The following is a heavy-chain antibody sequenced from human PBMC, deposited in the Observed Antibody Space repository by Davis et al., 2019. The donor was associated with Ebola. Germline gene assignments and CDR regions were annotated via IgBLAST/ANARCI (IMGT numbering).Heavy chain of an antibody. Sequence: GESLKISCAASGFTFSSYGMHWVRQAPGKGLEWVAVISYDGSNKYYADSVKGRFTISRDNSKNTLYLQMNSLRAEDTAVYYCARAGIVGAIEWFDPWGQGTLVTVSS. D-gene: IGHD1-26*01. J-gene: IGHJ5*02. CDR1: GFTFSSYG. CDR3: ARAGIVGAIEWFDP. CDR2: ISYDGSNK. V-gene: IGHV3-30*03.